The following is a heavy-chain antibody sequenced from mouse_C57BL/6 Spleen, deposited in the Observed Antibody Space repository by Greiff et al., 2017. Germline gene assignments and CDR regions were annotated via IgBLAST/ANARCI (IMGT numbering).Heavy chain of an antibody. CDR3: AGGSSYWCAY. CDR1: GFNINNTY. J-gene: IGHJ3*01. D-gene: IGHD1-1*01. CDR2: IDPANGNT. V-gene: IGHV14-3*01. Sequence: EVQLKESVAELVKPAATVYLTCTASGFNINNTYLHWVKPRPEQGLEWIGRIDPANGNTKYAPTFQGKATITADTTSNTAYLQISGVTSEDTAIYYCAGGSSYWCAYWGQGTPVTVSA.